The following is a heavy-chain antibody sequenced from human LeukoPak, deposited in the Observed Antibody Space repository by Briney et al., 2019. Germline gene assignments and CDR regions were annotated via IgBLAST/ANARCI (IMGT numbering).Heavy chain of an antibody. CDR1: GGSVTKYY. V-gene: IGHV4-4*07. CDR2: IFPGGGN. CDR3: ARLGTYSSSSLFDS. D-gene: IGHD6-6*01. Sequence: SETLSLTCSVSGGSVTKYYWSWIRRPSGRGLEWIGRIFPGGGNNYNPSLKSRVTMSVDPSKNQFSLRLSSVTAADTAIYYCARLGTYSSSSLFDSWGQGTLVTVSS. J-gene: IGHJ4*02.